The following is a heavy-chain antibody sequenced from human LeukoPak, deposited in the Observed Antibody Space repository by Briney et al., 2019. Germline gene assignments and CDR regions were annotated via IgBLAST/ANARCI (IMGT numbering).Heavy chain of an antibody. Sequence: RLGESLKISCKGSGYSFTSNWIGWVRQMPGKGLEWMGVIYPSDSDTRYSPSFQGQVTISADKSISTAYLQWRSLKVSDSAMYYCARLTAVVTFDYWGQGTLVTVSS. V-gene: IGHV5-51*01. CDR2: IYPSDSDT. CDR1: GYSFTSNW. D-gene: IGHD4-23*01. J-gene: IGHJ4*02. CDR3: ARLTAVVTFDY.